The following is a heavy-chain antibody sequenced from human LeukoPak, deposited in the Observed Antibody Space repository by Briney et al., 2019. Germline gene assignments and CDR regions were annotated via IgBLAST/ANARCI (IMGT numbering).Heavy chain of an antibody. Sequence: SVKVSCKAFGGTFSSYAISWVRQAPGQGLEWMGRIIPILGIANYAQKFQGRVTITADKSTSTAYMELSSLRSEDTAVYYCAEYSGYNYGMDVWGQGTTVTVSS. V-gene: IGHV1-69*04. CDR1: GGTFSSYA. CDR2: IIPILGIA. D-gene: IGHD5-12*01. J-gene: IGHJ6*02. CDR3: AEYSGYNYGMDV.